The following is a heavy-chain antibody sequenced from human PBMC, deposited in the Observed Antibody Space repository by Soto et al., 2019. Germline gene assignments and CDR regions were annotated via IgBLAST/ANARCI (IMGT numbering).Heavy chain of an antibody. V-gene: IGHV4-30-2*01. D-gene: IGHD3-10*01. J-gene: IGHJ4*02. CDR3: ARGYAGGTRGFDY. CDR1: GGSISSGGYS. Sequence: QLQLQESGSGLVKPSQTLSLTCAVSGGSISSGGYSWSWIRQPPGKGLEWIGYIYHSGSTNYNPSHKSRVTISVDRSKNQFSLKLSSVTAADTAVYYCARGYAGGTRGFDYWGQATLVTVSS. CDR2: IYHSGST.